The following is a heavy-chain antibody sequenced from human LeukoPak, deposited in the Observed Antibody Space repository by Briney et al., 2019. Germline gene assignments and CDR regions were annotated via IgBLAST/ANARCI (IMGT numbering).Heavy chain of an antibody. CDR1: GGSISSSSYY. CDR3: AGPAPSLYSSSWYWFDP. V-gene: IGHV4-39*01. D-gene: IGHD6-13*01. J-gene: IGHJ5*02. CDR2: IYYSGST. Sequence: PSETLSLTCTVSGGSISSSSYYWGWIRQPPGKGLEWIGSIYYSGSTYYNPSLKSRVTISVDTSKNQFSLKLSSVTAADTAVYYCAGPAPSLYSSSWYWFDPWGQGTLVTVSS.